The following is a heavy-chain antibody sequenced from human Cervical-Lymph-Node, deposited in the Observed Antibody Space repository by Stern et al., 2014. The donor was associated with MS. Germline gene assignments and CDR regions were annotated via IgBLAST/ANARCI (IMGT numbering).Heavy chain of an antibody. J-gene: IGHJ6*02. CDR1: GGTFSSYA. Sequence: PLVQSGAEVKKPGSSVKVSCKASGGTFSSYAISWVRQAPGQGLEWMGGIIPIFGTANYAQKFPGRVTITADESTSTAYMELSSLRSEDTAVYYCARDRGWNYGGGMDVWGQGTTVTVSS. D-gene: IGHD1-7*01. V-gene: IGHV1-69*01. CDR2: IIPIFGTA. CDR3: ARDRGWNYGGGMDV.